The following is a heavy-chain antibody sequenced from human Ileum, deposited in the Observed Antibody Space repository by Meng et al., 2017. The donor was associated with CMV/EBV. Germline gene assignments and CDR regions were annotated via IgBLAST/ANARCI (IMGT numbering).Heavy chain of an antibody. CDR3: TRVRYISDY. D-gene: IGHD1-1*01. Sequence: GGSLRLSCTASGFTFGDYAMSWVRQAPGKGLEWVGFIRSKAYGGTTEYAASVKGRFTISRDDSKSIAYLQMNSLKTEDTAVYYCTRVRYISDYWGQETPVTVSS. CDR1: GFTFGDYA. CDR2: IRSKAYGGTT. J-gene: IGHJ4*01. V-gene: IGHV3-49*04.